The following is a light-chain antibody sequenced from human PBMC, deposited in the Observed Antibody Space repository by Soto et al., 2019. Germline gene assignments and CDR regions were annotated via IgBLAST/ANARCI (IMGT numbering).Light chain of an antibody. V-gene: IGLV2-8*01. J-gene: IGLJ3*02. CDR1: SSDVGGYNY. Sequence: QSVLTQPPSASGSPGQSVTISCTGTSSDVGGYNYVSWYQQHPGKAPKLMIYEVSKRPSGVPARFSGSKSGNTASLTVSGLQAEDEADYYCSEYAGSNNWVFGGGTKLTVL. CDR3: SEYAGSNNWV. CDR2: EVS.